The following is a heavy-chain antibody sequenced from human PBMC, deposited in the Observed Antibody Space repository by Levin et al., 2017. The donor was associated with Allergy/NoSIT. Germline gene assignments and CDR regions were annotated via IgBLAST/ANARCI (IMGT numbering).Heavy chain of an antibody. CDR3: ARKTVDGDFDN. CDR2: IDSSSSYI. CDR1: GFRFRTYG. D-gene: IGHD4-23*01. J-gene: IGHJ4*02. Sequence: LSLPCAASGFRFRTYGMNWVRQAPGKGLEWVSSIDSSSSYINYADSVKGRLPISRDNAKNSLYLQMNSLRAEDTAVYYCARKTVDGDFDNWGQGTLVTVSS. V-gene: IGHV3-21*01.